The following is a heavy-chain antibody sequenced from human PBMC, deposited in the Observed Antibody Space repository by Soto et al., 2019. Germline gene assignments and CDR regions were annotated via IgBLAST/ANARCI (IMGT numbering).Heavy chain of an antibody. CDR2: INHSGST. V-gene: IGHV4-34*01. Sequence: PSETLSLTCAVYGGSFSGYYWSWIRKPPGKGLEWIGEINHSGSTNYNPSLKSRVTISVDTSKNQFSLKLSSVTAADTAVYYCARAFPYCSGGSCYSGYYYYFMDVWVKGTTVTVTS. CDR3: ARAFPYCSGGSCYSGYYYYFMDV. CDR1: GGSFSGYY. J-gene: IGHJ6*03. D-gene: IGHD2-15*01.